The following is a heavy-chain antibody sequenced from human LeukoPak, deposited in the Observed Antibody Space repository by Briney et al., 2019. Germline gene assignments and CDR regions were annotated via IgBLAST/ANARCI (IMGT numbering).Heavy chain of an antibody. Sequence: GGSLRLSCAASGFTFSSYSMNWVRQAPGKGLEWFSYISSSSSTIYYADSVKGRFTISRDNAKNSLYLQMNSLRAEDTAVYYCARDLYSSSWYPTPDYWGQGTLVTVSS. CDR1: GFTFSSYS. CDR3: ARDLYSSSWYPTPDY. D-gene: IGHD6-13*01. V-gene: IGHV3-48*01. J-gene: IGHJ4*02. CDR2: ISSSSSTI.